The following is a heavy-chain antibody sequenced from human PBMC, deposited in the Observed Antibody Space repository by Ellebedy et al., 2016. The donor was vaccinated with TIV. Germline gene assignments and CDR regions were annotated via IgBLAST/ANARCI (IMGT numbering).Heavy chain of an antibody. J-gene: IGHJ4*02. V-gene: IGHV1-69*13. CDR2: IIPMFGVT. CDR1: GGTFGNHP. CDR3: ARDMVQGMVARYLWFDY. D-gene: IGHD1-26*01. Sequence: ASVKVSCKASGGTFGNHPLSWVRQAPGQGLEWVGRIIPMFGVTDTEQMLQGRLTITADESTSTTYMELRSLKSDDTAVYYCARDMVQGMVARYLWFDYWGQGTRVTVSS.